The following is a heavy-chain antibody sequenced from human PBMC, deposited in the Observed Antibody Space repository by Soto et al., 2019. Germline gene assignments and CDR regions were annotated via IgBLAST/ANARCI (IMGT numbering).Heavy chain of an antibody. D-gene: IGHD3-9*01. V-gene: IGHV3-11*01. CDR3: ARSWDYYYILTGYRRPKYYYYMDG. J-gene: IGHJ6*03. Sequence: GRSLRLSCAASGFTFSDYYMSRIRQAPGKGLEWVSYISSSGSTIYYADSVKGRFTISRDNAKNSLYLQMNSLRAEDTAVYYCARSWDYYYILTGYRRPKYYYYMDGWGKGTTVTVSS. CDR1: GFTFSDYY. CDR2: ISSSGSTI.